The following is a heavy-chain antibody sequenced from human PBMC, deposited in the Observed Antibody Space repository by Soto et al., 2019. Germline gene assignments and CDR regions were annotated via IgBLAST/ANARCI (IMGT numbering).Heavy chain of an antibody. J-gene: IGHJ5*01. Sequence: GSLRLSCAASGFTFSSYGMHWVRQAPGKGLEWVAVISHDGRYKYYADSVKGRFTISRDNSRNTLYLQMNSLRAQDTALYYCAKVSCGRGGDHRALLDFWGQGTMVTVSS. CDR2: ISHDGRYK. CDR3: AKVSCGRGGDHRALLDF. CDR1: GFTFSSYG. V-gene: IGHV3-30*18. D-gene: IGHD2-21*01.